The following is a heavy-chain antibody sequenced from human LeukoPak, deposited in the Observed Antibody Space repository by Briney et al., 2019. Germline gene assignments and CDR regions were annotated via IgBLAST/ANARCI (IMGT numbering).Heavy chain of an antibody. J-gene: IGHJ3*01. D-gene: IGHD3-16*01. CDR2: IRYDGSDK. CDR3: AKRADYYDSSRALYDAFDL. V-gene: IGHV3-30*02. CDR1: GFTFRTYG. Sequence: GGSVRLSCAASGFTFRTYGMHWVRQAPGKGLEWVTFIRYDGSDKFYADSVRGRFTISRDNSKNTLFLQLSSLRVEDTAVYYCAKRADYYDSSRALYDAFDLWGQGTMVTVSS.